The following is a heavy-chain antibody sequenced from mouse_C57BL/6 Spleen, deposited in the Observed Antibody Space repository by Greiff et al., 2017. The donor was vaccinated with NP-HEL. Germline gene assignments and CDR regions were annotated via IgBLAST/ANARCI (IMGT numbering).Heavy chain of an antibody. V-gene: IGHV5-17*01. CDR2: ISSGSSTT. Sequence: EVMLVEPGAGLVKPGGSLKLSCAASGFTFSDYGMHWVRQAPEQGLEWVAYISSGSSTTYYADTVKGRFTISRDNAKNTLFLQMTSVRSEDTAMYYCARAHYYGSTTGYFDVWGTGTTVTVSS. J-gene: IGHJ1*03. D-gene: IGHD1-1*01. CDR3: ARAHYYGSTTGYFDV. CDR1: GFTFSDYG.